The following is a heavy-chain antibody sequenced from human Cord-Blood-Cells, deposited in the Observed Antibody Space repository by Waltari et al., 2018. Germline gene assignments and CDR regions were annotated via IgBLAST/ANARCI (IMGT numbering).Heavy chain of an antibody. CDR2: IYYSGST. Sequence: QLQLQESGPGLVKPSETLSLTCTVPVGPISSSSYYWGWTRQPPGKGLEWIGSIYYSGSTYYNPSLKSRVTISVDTSKNQFSLKLSSVTAADTAVYYCARLLGVGDAFDIWGQGTMVTVSS. J-gene: IGHJ3*02. V-gene: IGHV4-39*07. CDR3: ARLLGVGDAFDI. D-gene: IGHD3-3*01. CDR1: VGPISSSSYY.